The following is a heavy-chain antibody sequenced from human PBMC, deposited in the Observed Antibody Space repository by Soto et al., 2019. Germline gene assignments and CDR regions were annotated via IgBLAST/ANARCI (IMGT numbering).Heavy chain of an antibody. CDR1: GGSFSGYY. Sequence: VQLQQWGAGLLKPSETLSLTCAVYGGSFSGYYWSWIRQPPGKGLEWIGEINHSGSTNYNPSLKSRVTISVDTSKNQFSLKLSSVTAADTAVYYCARGSVDYGDYRFDYWGQGTLVTVSS. CDR2: INHSGST. V-gene: IGHV4-34*01. CDR3: ARGSVDYGDYRFDY. D-gene: IGHD4-17*01. J-gene: IGHJ4*02.